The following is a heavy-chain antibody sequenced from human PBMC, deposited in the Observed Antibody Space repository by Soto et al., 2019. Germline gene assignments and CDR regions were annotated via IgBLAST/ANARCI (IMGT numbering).Heavy chain of an antibody. V-gene: IGHV4-34*01. CDR3: ARGPEGVVATH. D-gene: IGHD5-12*01. J-gene: IGHJ4*01. CDR1: GGSLSGYY. Sequence: QVQLQQWGAGLLKPSETLSLKCAVTGGSLSGYYWSWIRQPPGKGLEWIGEVKDGGHTNYSPSLRGXXTXSXXTSNTQFSLRLNSVTAADMGVYYCARGPEGVVATHCDHGSLVTVSS. CDR2: VKDGGHT.